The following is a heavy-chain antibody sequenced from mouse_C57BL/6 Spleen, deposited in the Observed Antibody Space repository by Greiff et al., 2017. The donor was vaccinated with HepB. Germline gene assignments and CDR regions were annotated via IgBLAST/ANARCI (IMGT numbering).Heavy chain of an antibody. CDR2: IHPNSGST. D-gene: IGHD1-1*01. Sequence: QVQLKQPGAELVKPGASVKLSCKASGYTFTSYWMHWVKQRPGQGLEWIGMIHPNSGSTNYNEKFKSKATLTVDKSSSTAYMQLSSLTSEDSAVYYCARKDYGSSLAYWGQGTLVTVSA. CDR1: GYTFTSYW. CDR3: ARKDYGSSLAY. J-gene: IGHJ3*01. V-gene: IGHV1-64*01.